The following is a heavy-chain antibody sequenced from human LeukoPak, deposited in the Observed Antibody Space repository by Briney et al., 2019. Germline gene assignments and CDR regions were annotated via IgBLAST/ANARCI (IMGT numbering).Heavy chain of an antibody. J-gene: IGHJ4*02. CDR3: ARTYGGNSAGDY. V-gene: IGHV4-31*03. Sequence: SQTLSLTCTVSGGFISSGGYYWSWIRQHPGKGLEWIGYIYYSGSTYYNPSLKSRVTISVDTSKNQFSLKLSSVTAADTAVYYCARTYGGNSAGDYWGQGTLVTVSS. CDR1: GGFISSGGYY. CDR2: IYYSGST. D-gene: IGHD4-23*01.